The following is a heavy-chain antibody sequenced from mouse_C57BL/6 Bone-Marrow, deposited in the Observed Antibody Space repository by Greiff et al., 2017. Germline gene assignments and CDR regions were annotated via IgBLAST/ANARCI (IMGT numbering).Heavy chain of an antibody. CDR3: ARGYDYDYAMDY. V-gene: IGHV1-39*01. Sequence: VQLQQSGPELVKPGASVKISCTASGYSFTDYNMNWVKQSNGQSLEWIGVINPNYGTTSYNQKFKGKATLTVDQSSSTAYMQLNSLTSEDSAVYYGARGYDYDYAMDYWGQGTSVTVSS. D-gene: IGHD2-4*01. CDR1: GYSFTDYN. CDR2: INPNYGTT. J-gene: IGHJ4*01.